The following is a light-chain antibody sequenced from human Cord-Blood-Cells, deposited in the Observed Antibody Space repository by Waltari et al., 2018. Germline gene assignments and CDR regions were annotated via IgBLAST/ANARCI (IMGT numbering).Light chain of an antibody. CDR1: QSVSSY. J-gene: IGKJ1*01. Sequence: EIVLTQSPATLSLSPGERATLSCRASQSVSSYLAWYQQKPGQAPRLLSYDEYNRATGIPARFSGSGSGTDFTLTISSLEPEDFAVYYCQQRSNWPPTFGQGTKVEIK. CDR3: QQRSNWPPT. CDR2: DEY. V-gene: IGKV3-11*01.